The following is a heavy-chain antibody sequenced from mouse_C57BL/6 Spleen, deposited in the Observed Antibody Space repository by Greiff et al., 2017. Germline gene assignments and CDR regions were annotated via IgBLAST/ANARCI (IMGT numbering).Heavy chain of an antibody. CDR2: ISNGGGST. CDR3: ASLYY. J-gene: IGHJ2*01. Sequence: EVQLMESGGGLVQPGGSLKLSCAASGFTFSDYYMYWVRQTPEKRLEWVAYISNGGGSTYYPDTVKGRFTISRDNAKNTLYLQMSRLKSEDTTMYYCASLYYWGQGTTLTVSS. V-gene: IGHV5-12*01. CDR1: GFTFSDYY.